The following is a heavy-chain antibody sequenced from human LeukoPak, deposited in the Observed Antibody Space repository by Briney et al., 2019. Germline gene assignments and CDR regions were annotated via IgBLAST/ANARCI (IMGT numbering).Heavy chain of an antibody. V-gene: IGHV4-4*02. CDR1: GGSISSSHW. CDR3: ARAGGVKTAALDLDY. J-gene: IGHJ4*02. Sequence: PSETLSLTCAVSGGSISSSHWWSWVRQPPGKGLEWIGEIYHSGSTNYNPSLKSRVTISRDTSKNQFSLKLTSVTTADTAVYYCARAGGVKTAALDLDYWGQGTLVTVSS. CDR2: IYHSGST. D-gene: IGHD6-25*01.